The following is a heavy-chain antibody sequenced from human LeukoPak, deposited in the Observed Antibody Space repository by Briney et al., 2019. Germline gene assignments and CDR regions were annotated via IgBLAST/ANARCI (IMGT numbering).Heavy chain of an antibody. CDR1: GGSISSSNW. D-gene: IGHD3-22*01. CDR2: IYHSGST. CDR3: ARDRGYYYDSSGPIDY. Sequence: SETLSLTCAVSGGSISSSNWWSWVRQPPGKGLEWIGEIYHSGSTNYNPSLKSRVTISVDKSKNQFSLKLSSATAADTAVYYCARDRGYYYDSSGPIDYWGQGTLVTVSS. V-gene: IGHV4-4*02. J-gene: IGHJ4*02.